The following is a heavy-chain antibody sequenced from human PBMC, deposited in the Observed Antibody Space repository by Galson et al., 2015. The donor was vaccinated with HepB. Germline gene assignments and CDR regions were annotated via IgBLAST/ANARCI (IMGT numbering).Heavy chain of an antibody. CDR3: ARVVESTSASGSYSATDH. CDR1: GFTFSSYS. D-gene: IGHD1-26*01. J-gene: IGHJ5*02. Sequence: SLRLSCAASGFTFSSYSMNWVRQAPGKGLEWVSSISSSSSYIYYADSVKGRFTISRDNAKNSLYLQMNSLRAEDTAVYYCARVVESTSASGSYSATDHWGQGTLVTVSS. CDR2: ISSSSSYI. V-gene: IGHV3-21*01.